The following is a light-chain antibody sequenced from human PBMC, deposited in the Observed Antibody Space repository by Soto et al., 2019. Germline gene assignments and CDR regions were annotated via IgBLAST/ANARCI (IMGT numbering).Light chain of an antibody. CDR2: GAS. CDR3: QVDHWPLTWT. V-gene: IGKV3-20*01. J-gene: IGKJ1*01. CDR1: APGSTSF. Sequence: ELEFTEYAGSLDLSRGESVTLSCRAIAPGSTSFLAWYQQKRGQPPRLLIYGASTRATGVPDRFSGSGSGTDFTRAISELAAELFTVYYGQVDHWPLTWTFGPGTKVDIK.